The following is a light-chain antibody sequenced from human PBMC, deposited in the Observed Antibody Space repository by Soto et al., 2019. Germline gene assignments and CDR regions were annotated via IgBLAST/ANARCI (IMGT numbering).Light chain of an antibody. V-gene: IGKV3-11*01. CDR1: QSVSSY. CDR2: GAS. J-gene: IGKJ4*01. Sequence: EIVLTQSPGSLSLSPGERATLSCMASQSVSSYLAWYQQKPGQAPRLLIYGASNRATGIPARFSGSGSGTDFTLTISSLEPEDFAVYYCQQRSNWPPTLTFGGGTKVDIK. CDR3: QQRSNWPPTLT.